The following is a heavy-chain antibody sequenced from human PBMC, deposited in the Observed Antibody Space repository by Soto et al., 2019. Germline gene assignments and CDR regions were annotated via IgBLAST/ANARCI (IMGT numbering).Heavy chain of an antibody. D-gene: IGHD6-19*01. V-gene: IGHV3-74*01. J-gene: IGHJ4*02. CDR1: GFTFSSYW. Sequence: EVQLMESGGGLVQPGGSLRLSCAASGFTFSSYWMHWVRQAPGKGLVWVSRINSDGSSTTYADSVKGRFTISRDNAKNALYLQMNSLRAEDTAVYYCVRGEGGWETYWGQGTLVTVSS. CDR2: INSDGSST. CDR3: VRGEGGWETY.